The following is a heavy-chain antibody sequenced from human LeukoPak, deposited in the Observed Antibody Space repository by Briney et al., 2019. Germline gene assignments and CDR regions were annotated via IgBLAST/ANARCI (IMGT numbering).Heavy chain of an antibody. D-gene: IGHD1-26*01. V-gene: IGHV1-2*02. J-gene: IGHJ4*02. CDR2: INPNSGGT. Sequence: ASVKVSCKASGYTFTGYYMNWVRQAPGQGLEWMGWINPNSGGTNYAQKFQGRVTTTTDTSTGTAYMELRSLRSDDTAVYYCARSGRGTYYYFDYWGQGTLVTVSS. CDR3: ARSGRGTYYYFDY. CDR1: GYTFTGYY.